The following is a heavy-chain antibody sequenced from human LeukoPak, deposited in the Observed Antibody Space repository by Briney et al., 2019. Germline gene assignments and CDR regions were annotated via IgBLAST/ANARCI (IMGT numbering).Heavy chain of an antibody. D-gene: IGHD6-6*01. CDR3: ARERQKHSISSTRDYYYMDF. CDR1: GASITSHY. V-gene: IGHV4-59*11. J-gene: IGHJ6*03. Sequence: SGTLSLTCTVSGASITSHYWSWIRQSPGKGLEWLGYIYYSGSTRYNPSLKSRVTISIDTSHNQFSLRLSSVTAADTAVYFCARERQKHSISSTRDYYYMDFWGTGTSVTVSS. CDR2: IYYSGST.